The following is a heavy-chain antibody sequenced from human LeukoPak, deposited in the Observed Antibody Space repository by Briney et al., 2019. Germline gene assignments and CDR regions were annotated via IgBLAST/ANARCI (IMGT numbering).Heavy chain of an antibody. CDR2: FDPEDGET. Sequence: GASVKVSCKVSGYTLTELSMHWVRQAPGKGLEWMGGFDPEDGETIYAQKFQGRVTMTEDTSTDTAYMELSSLRSEDMAVYYCATLLRYFDWVKGAFDIWGQGTMVTVSS. CDR3: ATLLRYFDWVKGAFDI. J-gene: IGHJ3*02. CDR1: GYTLTELS. V-gene: IGHV1-24*01. D-gene: IGHD3-9*01.